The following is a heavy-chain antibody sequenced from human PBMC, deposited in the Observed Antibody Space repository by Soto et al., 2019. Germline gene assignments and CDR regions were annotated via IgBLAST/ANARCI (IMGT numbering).Heavy chain of an antibody. CDR3: ARVGIHRRPRVVAGRANPGWFDP. Sequence: ASVKVSCKASGYTFTSYYMHWVRQAPGQGLEWMGIINPSGGSTSYAQKFQGRVTMTRDTSTSTVYMELSSLRSEDTAVYYCARVGIHRRPRVVAGRANPGWFDPWGQGTLVTVSS. D-gene: IGHD2-15*01. J-gene: IGHJ5*02. CDR2: INPSGGST. V-gene: IGHV1-46*01. CDR1: GYTFTSYY.